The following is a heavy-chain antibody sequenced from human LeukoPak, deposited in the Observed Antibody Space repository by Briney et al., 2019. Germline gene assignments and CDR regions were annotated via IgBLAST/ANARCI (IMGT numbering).Heavy chain of an antibody. D-gene: IGHD1-7*01. J-gene: IGHJ4*02. V-gene: IGHV3-23*01. CDR1: GFTFSSYA. Sequence: GGSLRLSCAASGFTFSSYAMSWVRLAPGKGLEWVSAISGSGGSTYYADSVKGRFTISRDNSKNTLYLQMNSLRAEDTAVYYCAKSPITGTTPTPRGDYWGQGTLVTVSS. CDR2: ISGSGGST. CDR3: AKSPITGTTPTPRGDY.